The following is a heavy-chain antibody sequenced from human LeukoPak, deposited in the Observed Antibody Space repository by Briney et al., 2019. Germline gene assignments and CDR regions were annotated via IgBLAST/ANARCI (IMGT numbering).Heavy chain of an antibody. CDR3: ARGYGSGTFDY. D-gene: IGHD3-10*01. J-gene: IGHJ4*02. CDR2: IYYSGNT. CDR1: GGSISSSSYY. V-gene: IGHV4-61*01. Sequence: PSETLSLTCTVSGGSISSSSYYWTWIRQPPGKGLEWIGYIYYSGNTNYNPSLKSRVTISADTSKNQFSLKLSSVTAADTAVYYCARGYGSGTFDYWGQGTLVTVSS.